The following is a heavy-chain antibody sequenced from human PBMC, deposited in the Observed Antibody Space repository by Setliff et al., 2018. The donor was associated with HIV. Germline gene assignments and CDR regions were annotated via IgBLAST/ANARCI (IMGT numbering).Heavy chain of an antibody. D-gene: IGHD4-17*01. Sequence: LSLTCTVSGGSISRYFWNWIRQPPGKGLEWIGYLDTRGRAIYNPSLESRVAIWMDTSKNQFSLKLNSVTASDTAVYYCARPTALNGVGSSDYWGQGTLVTVSS. J-gene: IGHJ4*02. V-gene: IGHV4-4*08. CDR1: GGSISRYF. CDR3: ARPTALNGVGSSDY. CDR2: LDTRGRA.